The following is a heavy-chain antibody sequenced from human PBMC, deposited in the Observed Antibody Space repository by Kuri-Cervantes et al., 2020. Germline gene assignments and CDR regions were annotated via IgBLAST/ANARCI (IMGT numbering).Heavy chain of an antibody. D-gene: IGHD1-26*01. CDR1: GFTFSSYS. CDR2: ISSSSSYI. CDR3: ARGGESGSYYGMDV. V-gene: IGHV3-21*01. Sequence: GESLKISCAASGFTFSSYSMNWVRQAPGKGLEWVSSISSSSSYIYYADSVKGRFTISRDNAKNSLYLQMNSLRAEDTAVYYCARGGESGSYYGMDVWGQGTTVTVSS. J-gene: IGHJ6*02.